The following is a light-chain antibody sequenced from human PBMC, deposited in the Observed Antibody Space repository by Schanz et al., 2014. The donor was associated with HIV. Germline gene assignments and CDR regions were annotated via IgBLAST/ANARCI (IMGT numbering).Light chain of an antibody. CDR2: ATS. V-gene: IGKV3-20*01. J-gene: IGKJ1*01. CDR1: QRLSSAY. Sequence: EIVLTQSPGSLSLSPGGRATLSCGASQRLSSAYLAWYQQKRDQPPRLVIYATSTRAAGIPARFSGSGSGTDFTLTISSLEPEDFATYYCLQLSTFPWTFGQGTKVDTK. CDR3: LQLSTFPWT.